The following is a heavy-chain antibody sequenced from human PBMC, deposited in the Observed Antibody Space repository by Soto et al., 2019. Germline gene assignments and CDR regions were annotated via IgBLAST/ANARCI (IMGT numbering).Heavy chain of an antibody. J-gene: IGHJ2*01. V-gene: IGHV4-38-2*01. D-gene: IGHD3-10*01. CDR1: GSSLTSGHY. CDR3: AREVRNLDWYFDL. CDR2: FYHSGST. Sequence: LSLTCAVSGSSLTSGHYWDWIRQPPGKGLEWIGTFYHSGSTYYNPSLKSRVTISIDTSKKQFSLKLSSVTAADTAVYHCAREVRNLDWYFDLWGRGTLVTVSS.